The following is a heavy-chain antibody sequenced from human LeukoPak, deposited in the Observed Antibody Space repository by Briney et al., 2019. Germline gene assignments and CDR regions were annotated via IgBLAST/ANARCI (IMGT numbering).Heavy chain of an antibody. V-gene: IGHV6-1*01. J-gene: IGHJ4*02. Sequence: SQTLSLTCAISGDSVSSNTAAWSWFRQSPSRGLEWLGRTYYRSNWYYDYATSVKSRVSINPDTSKNQFSLKLSSVTAADTAVYYCASSTYYYDSSGYYSYYFDYWGQGTLVTVSS. CDR1: GDSVSSNTAA. CDR2: TYYRSNWYY. CDR3: ASSTYYYDSSGYYSYYFDY. D-gene: IGHD3-22*01.